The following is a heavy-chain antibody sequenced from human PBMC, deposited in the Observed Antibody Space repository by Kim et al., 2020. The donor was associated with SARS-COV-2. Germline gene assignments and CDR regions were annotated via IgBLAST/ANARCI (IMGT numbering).Heavy chain of an antibody. V-gene: IGHV3-30*18. J-gene: IGHJ3*02. Sequence: GGSLRLSCGAYGFTFNNYAMHWLRQAPGKGLEWVAVISYEGSIKYYEDFLKGRFTDSRDSYNNTMYLQMRSLTPEDTALYYCAKSSDYIWYKKGLNDFD. CDR3: AKSSDYIWYKKGLNDFD. D-gene: IGHD4-17*01. CDR2: ISYEGSIK. CDR1: GFTFNNYA.